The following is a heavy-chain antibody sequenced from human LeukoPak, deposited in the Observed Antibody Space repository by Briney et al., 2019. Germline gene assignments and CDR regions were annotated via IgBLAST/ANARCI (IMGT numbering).Heavy chain of an antibody. Sequence: SETLSLTCTVSGGSISSSSYYWGWIRQPPGKGLEWIGSIYYSGSTYYNPSLKSRVTISVDTSKNQFSLKLSSVTAADTAVYYCARVRGGGTSYYYYYYYMDVWGKGTTVTVSS. CDR2: IYYSGST. D-gene: IGHD2-15*01. J-gene: IGHJ6*03. CDR3: ARVRGGGTSYYYYYYYMDV. V-gene: IGHV4-39*07. CDR1: GGSISSSSYY.